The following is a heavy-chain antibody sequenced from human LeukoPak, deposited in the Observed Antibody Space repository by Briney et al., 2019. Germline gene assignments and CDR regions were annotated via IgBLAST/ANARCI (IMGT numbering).Heavy chain of an antibody. CDR2: IYYSGST. J-gene: IGHJ4*02. CDR1: GGSISSYY. V-gene: IGHV4-59*01. CDR3: ARVSGYDWESFYDY. Sequence: SETLSLTCTVGGGSISSYYWSWIRQPPGKGLEWIGYIYYSGSTNYNPSLKSRVIMSVDTSKNQFSLKLSSVTAADTAMYYCARVSGYDWESFYDYWGQGSLVTVSS. D-gene: IGHD5-12*01.